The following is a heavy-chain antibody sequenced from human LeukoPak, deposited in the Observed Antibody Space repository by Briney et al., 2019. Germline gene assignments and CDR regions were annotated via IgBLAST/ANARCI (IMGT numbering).Heavy chain of an antibody. CDR1: GFTVSSNY. CDR2: IYSGGST. Sequence: GESLKISCAASGFTVSSNYMSWVRQAPGKGLEWVSVIYSGGSTNYADSVKGRFTISRDNSKNTLYLQMNSLRAEDTAVYYCARWLQSLAYFDHWGQGTLVTVSS. D-gene: IGHD5-24*01. J-gene: IGHJ4*02. V-gene: IGHV3-53*01. CDR3: ARWLQSLAYFDH.